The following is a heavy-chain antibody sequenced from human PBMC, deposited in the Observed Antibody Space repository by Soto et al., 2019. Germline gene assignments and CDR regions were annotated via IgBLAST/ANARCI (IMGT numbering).Heavy chain of an antibody. V-gene: IGHV5-51*01. CDR3: ALLPRDCNKTSCYYADH. D-gene: IGHD2-2*01. CDR1: GYDFNTNW. J-gene: IGHJ4*01. Sequence: PGESLKISCRGSGYDFNTNWFGWVRQLPGKGLEWVGVMYPGDSETRYNPSLQGYVTLSADVTVSTAFLQWRSLKTSDTGMYFCALLPRDCNKTSCYYADHWGHGTQVTVSS. CDR2: MYPGDSET.